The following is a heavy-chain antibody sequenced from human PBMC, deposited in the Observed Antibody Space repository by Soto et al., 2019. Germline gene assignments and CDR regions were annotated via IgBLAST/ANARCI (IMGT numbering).Heavy chain of an antibody. CDR3: ARHYYGSGSYYVYYYYGMDV. CDR2: IYHSGST. D-gene: IGHD3-10*01. Sequence: SETLSLTCAVSGGSISSGGYSWSWIRQPPGKGLEWIGYIYHSGSTYYNPSLKSRVTISVDRSKNQFSLKLSSVTAADTAVYYCARHYYGSGSYYVYYYYGMDVWGQGTTVTVSS. CDR1: GGSISSGGYS. V-gene: IGHV4-30-2*01. J-gene: IGHJ6*02.